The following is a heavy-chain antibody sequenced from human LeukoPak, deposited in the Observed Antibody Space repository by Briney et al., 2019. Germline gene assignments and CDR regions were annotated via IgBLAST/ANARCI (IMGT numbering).Heavy chain of an antibody. J-gene: IGHJ4*02. CDR1: GFTFSSYA. CDR3: ARDGYNYGSGYYFDY. CDR2: ISYDGSNK. D-gene: IGHD5-18*01. V-gene: IGHV3-30-3*01. Sequence: GGSLRLSCAASGFTFSSYAMHWVRQAPGKGLEWVAVISYDGSNKYYADSVKGRFTISRDNSKNTLYLQMNSLRAEDTAVYYCARDGYNYGSGYYFDYWGQGTLVTVSS.